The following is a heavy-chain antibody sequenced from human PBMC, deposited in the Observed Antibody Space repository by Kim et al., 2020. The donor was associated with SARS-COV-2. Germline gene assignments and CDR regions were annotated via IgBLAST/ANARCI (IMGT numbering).Heavy chain of an antibody. D-gene: IGHD4-4*01. Sequence: QKVQGRVTITADESTSTAYMELSSLRSEDTAVYYCAKITVTRYYYYGMDVWGQGTTVTVSS. J-gene: IGHJ6*02. V-gene: IGHV1-69*01. CDR3: AKITVTRYYYYGMDV.